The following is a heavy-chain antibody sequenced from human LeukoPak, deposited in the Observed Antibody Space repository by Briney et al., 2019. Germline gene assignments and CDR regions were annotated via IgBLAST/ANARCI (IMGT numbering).Heavy chain of an antibody. J-gene: IGHJ5*01. CDR2: INPSGGST. Sequence: GASVKVSCKASGYTFTSYHIHWVRQAPGQGLEWMGIINPSGGSTTYAQKFQSRVTMTRDTSTSTVYMELSSLRSGDTAVYYCAREGNWYDYWGQGTLVTVSS. CDR3: AREGNWYDY. CDR1: GYTFTSYH. V-gene: IGHV1-46*01.